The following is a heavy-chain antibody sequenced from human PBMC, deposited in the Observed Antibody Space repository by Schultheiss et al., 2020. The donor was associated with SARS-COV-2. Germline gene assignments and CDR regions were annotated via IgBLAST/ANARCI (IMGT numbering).Heavy chain of an antibody. J-gene: IGHJ4*02. CDR1: GGTFSNSG. CDR2: IIPVFGTA. CDR3: ARDLNYPDIVGFSY. V-gene: IGHV1-69*13. D-gene: IGHD2-15*01. Sequence: SVKVSCQASGGTFSNSGINWVRQAPGQGLEWMGGIIPVFGTAIYAQKLQGRVTITADESTSTAYMELSSLRSEDTAVYYCARDLNYPDIVGFSYWGQGTLVTVSS.